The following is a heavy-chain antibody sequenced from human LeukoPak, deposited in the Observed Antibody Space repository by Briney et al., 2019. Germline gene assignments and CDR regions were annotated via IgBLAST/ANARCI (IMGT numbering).Heavy chain of an antibody. CDR1: GFSLSTSGVG. D-gene: IGHD6-13*01. J-gene: IGHJ4*02. Sequence: KGSGPTLVKPTQTLTLTCTFSGFSLSTSGVGVGWIRQPPGKALEWLALIYWDDDKRYSPSLKSRLTITKDTSKNQVVLTMTNMDPVDTATYYCAKTLHMGAADGSYYFDYWGQGTLVTVSS. CDR3: AKTLHMGAADGSYYFDY. V-gene: IGHV2-5*02. CDR2: IYWDDDK.